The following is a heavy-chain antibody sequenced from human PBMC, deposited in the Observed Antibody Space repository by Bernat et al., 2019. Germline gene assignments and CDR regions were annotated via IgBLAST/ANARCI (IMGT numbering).Heavy chain of an antibody. CDR1: GFTFSSYG. CDR2: LSYDGSNK. CDR3: AKVSESYDILTGYRDNWFDP. Sequence: QVQLVESGGGVVQPGRSLRLSCAASGFTFSSYGMHWVRQAPGKGLEWVAVLSYDGSNKYYADSVKGRFPISRDNSKNKLYLQMNSLRAEDTAVYYCAKVSESYDILTGYRDNWFDPWGQGTLVTVSS. J-gene: IGHJ5*02. D-gene: IGHD3-9*01. V-gene: IGHV3-30*18.